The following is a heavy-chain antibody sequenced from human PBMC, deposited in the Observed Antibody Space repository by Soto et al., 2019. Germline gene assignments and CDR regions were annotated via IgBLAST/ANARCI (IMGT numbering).Heavy chain of an antibody. D-gene: IGHD1-20*01. CDR2: IDPSDSYT. CDR1: GYKFTSYW. J-gene: IGHJ4*02. CDR3: ARLSPGYNDY. Sequence: PGESLKISCTGSGYKFTSYWISWVRQMPGKGLEWMGRIDPSDSYTDYSPSFQGHVTFSGDKSISTVYLQWSSLQASDTAMYYCARLSPGYNDYWGQRTLVTVSS. V-gene: IGHV5-10-1*01.